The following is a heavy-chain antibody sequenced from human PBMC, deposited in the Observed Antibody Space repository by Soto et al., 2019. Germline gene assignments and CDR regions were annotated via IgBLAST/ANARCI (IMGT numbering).Heavy chain of an antibody. D-gene: IGHD2-15*01. V-gene: IGHV1-2*04. CDR2: INPNSGGT. CDR1: GYTFTGYY. J-gene: IGHJ5*02. Sequence: KVSCKASGYTFTGYYMHWVRQAPGQGLEWMGWINPNSGGTNYAQKFQGWVTMTRDTSISTAYMELSRLRSDDTAVYYCARDLHRYCSGGSCYSYNWFDPWGQGTLVTVSS. CDR3: ARDLHRYCSGGSCYSYNWFDP.